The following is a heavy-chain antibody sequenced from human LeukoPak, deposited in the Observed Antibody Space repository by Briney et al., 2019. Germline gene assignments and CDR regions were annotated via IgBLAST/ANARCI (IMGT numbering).Heavy chain of an antibody. J-gene: IGHJ4*02. CDR3: ARGGSGYYYDY. D-gene: IGHD3-22*01. Sequence: SVKVSCKASGYTFTSYGISWVRQVPGQGLEWMGRIIPIFGTANYAQKFQGRVTITTDESTSTAYMELSSLRSEDTAVYYCARGGSGYYYDYWGQGTLVTVSS. V-gene: IGHV1-69*05. CDR1: GYTFTSYG. CDR2: IIPIFGTA.